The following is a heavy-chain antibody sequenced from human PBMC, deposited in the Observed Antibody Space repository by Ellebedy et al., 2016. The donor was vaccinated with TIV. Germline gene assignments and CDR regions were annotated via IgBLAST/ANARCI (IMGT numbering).Heavy chain of an antibody. V-gene: IGHV4-59*01. J-gene: IGHJ6*04. D-gene: IGHD4-23*01. CDR3: AREGRGNSAGMDV. CDR1: CGSISNYY. CDR2: IYYSWST. Sequence: MPSETLSLTCTVSCGSISNYYWSWIRQPPGKGLEWIGYIYYSWSTHYNPSLESRVTISVDTSKNQFSLKLSSVTAADTAVYYCAREGRGNSAGMDVWGKGTTVTVSS.